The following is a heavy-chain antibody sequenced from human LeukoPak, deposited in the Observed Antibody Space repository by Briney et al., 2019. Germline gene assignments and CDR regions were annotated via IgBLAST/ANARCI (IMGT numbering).Heavy chain of an antibody. Sequence: ASVKVSCKASGYTFTNYGLSWVRQAPGQGLEWMGWINPNSGGTNYAQKFQGRVTMTRDTSISTAYMELSRLRSDDTAVYYCARGTYYYGSGSYSTWGQGTLVTVSS. CDR1: GYTFTNYG. V-gene: IGHV1-2*02. CDR3: ARGTYYYGSGSYST. J-gene: IGHJ5*02. D-gene: IGHD3-10*01. CDR2: INPNSGGT.